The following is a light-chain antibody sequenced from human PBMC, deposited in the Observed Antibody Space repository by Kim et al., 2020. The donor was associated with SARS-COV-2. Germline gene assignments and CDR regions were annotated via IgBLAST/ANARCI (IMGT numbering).Light chain of an antibody. CDR1: KLGDKY. Sequence: SYELTQPPSVSVSPGQTASITCSGDKLGDKYACWYQQKPGQSPVLVIYQDTKRPSGIPERFSGSNSGTTATLTISGTQAMDEADYYCQAWDSRTYVVFGGG. CDR3: QAWDSRTYVV. J-gene: IGLJ2*01. CDR2: QDT. V-gene: IGLV3-1*01.